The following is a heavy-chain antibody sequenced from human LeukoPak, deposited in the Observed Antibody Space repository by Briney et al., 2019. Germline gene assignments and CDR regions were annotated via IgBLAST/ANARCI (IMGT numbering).Heavy chain of an antibody. Sequence: ASVKVSCKASGFTFTSSAVQWVRQARGQRLEWIGWIVVGSGNTNYAQKFQERVTITRDMSTSTAYMELSSLRSEDTAVYYCAADPGVPYYYDYWGQGTLVTVSS. CDR3: AADPGVPYYYDY. D-gene: IGHD3-10*01. CDR2: IVVGSGNT. CDR1: GFTFTSSA. J-gene: IGHJ4*02. V-gene: IGHV1-58*01.